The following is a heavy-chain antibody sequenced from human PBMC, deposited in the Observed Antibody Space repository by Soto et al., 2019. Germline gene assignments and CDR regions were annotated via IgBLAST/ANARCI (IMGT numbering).Heavy chain of an antibody. CDR2: IHGSATTM. V-gene: IGHV3-48*03. CDR3: AKRGGGGGAFDF. Sequence: EVKLMESGGGLVQPGGSLRLSCAASGLTFSRYEMNWVRRAPGKGLEWIAYIHGSATTMFYADSVKGRFTISRDNAKNSLYLQLNGLGAEEAAFYYGAKRGGGGGAFDFWGQGTMVTVSS. CDR1: GLTFSRYE. J-gene: IGHJ3*01. D-gene: IGHD3-16*01.